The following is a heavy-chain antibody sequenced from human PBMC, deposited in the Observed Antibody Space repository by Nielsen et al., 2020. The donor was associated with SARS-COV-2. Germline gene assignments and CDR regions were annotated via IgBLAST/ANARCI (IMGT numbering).Heavy chain of an antibody. CDR2: ISWNSGSI. J-gene: IGHJ3*02. V-gene: IGHV3-9*01. CDR1: GFTFDDYA. CDR3: AKGAITSLGAFDI. Sequence: GGSLRLSCAASGFTFDDYAMHWVRQAPGKGLEWVSGISWNSGSIGYADSVKGRFTISRDNAKNSLYLQMNSLRAEDTALYYCAKGAITSLGAFDIWGQGTMVTVSS. D-gene: IGHD5-24*01.